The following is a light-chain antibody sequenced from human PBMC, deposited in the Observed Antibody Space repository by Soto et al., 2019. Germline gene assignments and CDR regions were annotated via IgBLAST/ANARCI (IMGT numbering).Light chain of an antibody. Sequence: EIVLTQSPGSLSLSPGQRATLSCRASQSVDTTFFPWYQKTPGQAPRLLIYVASKRATGLPYRFSGSGSGTNFTLITTRLEPEDYSVDYCQQYMSSVTVSQSTKVEIK. CDR1: QSVDTTF. CDR2: VAS. CDR3: QQYMSSVT. J-gene: IGKJ1*01. V-gene: IGKV3-20*01.